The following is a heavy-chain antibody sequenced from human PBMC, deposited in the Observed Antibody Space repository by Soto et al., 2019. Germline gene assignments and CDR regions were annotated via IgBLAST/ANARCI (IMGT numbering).Heavy chain of an antibody. J-gene: IGHJ5*02. CDR2: ISSNSTYI. CDR1: GLTFSSYS. D-gene: IGHD6-19*01. V-gene: IGHV3-21*01. Sequence: GGSLRLSCAASGLTFSSYSMAWVRQAPGKGLEWVSYISSNSTYIYYADSVKGRFTISRDNAKNSLFLQMNSLRAEDTAVYYCASRALAAIVAATYNWFDPWGQGTLVTVSS. CDR3: ASRALAAIVAATYNWFDP.